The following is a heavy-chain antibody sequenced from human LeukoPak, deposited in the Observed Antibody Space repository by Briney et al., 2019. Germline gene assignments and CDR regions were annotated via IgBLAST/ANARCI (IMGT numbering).Heavy chain of an antibody. CDR3: ARDLLGYNYHYMDV. Sequence: GRSLRLSCAASGFTFNNYNMNWVRQAPGKGLEWVSSISSSSSYIYYADSVKGRFTISRDNAKNSLYLQMNSLRAEDTAVYYCARDLLGYNYHYMDVWGKGTTVTISS. J-gene: IGHJ6*03. CDR2: ISSSSSYI. CDR1: GFTFNNYN. V-gene: IGHV3-21*01. D-gene: IGHD1-20*01.